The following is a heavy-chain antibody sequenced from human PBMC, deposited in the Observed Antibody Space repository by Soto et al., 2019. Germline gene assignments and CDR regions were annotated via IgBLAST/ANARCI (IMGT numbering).Heavy chain of an antibody. V-gene: IGHV1-69*13. Sequence: SVKVSCKASGGTFSSYAISWVRQAPGQGLEWMGGIIPIFGTANYAQKFQGRVTITADESTSTAYMELSSLRSEDTAVYYCARSVWYCSGGSCSTEDHYYYYGMDVWGQ. CDR1: GGTFSSYA. D-gene: IGHD2-15*01. CDR3: ARSVWYCSGGSCSTEDHYYYYGMDV. J-gene: IGHJ6*02. CDR2: IIPIFGTA.